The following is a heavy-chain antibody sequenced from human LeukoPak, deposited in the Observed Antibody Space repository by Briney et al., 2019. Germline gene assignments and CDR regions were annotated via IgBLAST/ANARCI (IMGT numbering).Heavy chain of an antibody. CDR3: ARKSGSSAAYFDY. V-gene: IGHV2-70*17. CDR2: IDWADDT. CDR1: GFSLSTSGMC. D-gene: IGHD6-6*01. J-gene: IGHJ4*02. Sequence: SGPALVKPTQTLTLTCTFSGFSLSTSGMCVTWIRQPPGQALEWLARIDWADDTFYNTSLKTRLTISKDTSKNQVVLTMTDMDPLDTATYYCARKSGSSAAYFDYWGQGTLVTVSS.